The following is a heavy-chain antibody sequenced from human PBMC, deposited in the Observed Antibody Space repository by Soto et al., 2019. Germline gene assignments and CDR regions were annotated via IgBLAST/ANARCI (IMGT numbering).Heavy chain of an antibody. Sequence: LXLACTVSVGSISSYYWSWIRQPAGKGLEWIGRIYTSGSTNYNPSLKSRVTMSVDTSKNQFSLNLSSVTAAADTAVYYCARDRITLANDAFDIWGQGTMVTVSS. V-gene: IGHV4-4*07. D-gene: IGHD3-10*01. CDR2: IYTSGST. J-gene: IGHJ3*02. CDR1: VGSISSYY. CDR3: ARDRITLANDAFDI.